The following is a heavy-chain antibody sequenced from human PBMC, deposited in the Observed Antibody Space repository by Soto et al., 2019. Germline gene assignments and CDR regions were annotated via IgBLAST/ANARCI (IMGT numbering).Heavy chain of an antibody. V-gene: IGHV5-51*01. Sequence: GASLKISCKGSGYSFTSYRIGWVRQMPGKGLEWMGIIYPGDSDTRYSPSFQGQVTISADKSISTAYLQWSSLKASDTAMYYCARLSFHDYGDYYYYLDGRGKGTTVTVSS. CDR2: IYPGDSDT. J-gene: IGHJ6*03. CDR1: GYSFTSYR. CDR3: ARLSFHDYGDYYYYLDG. D-gene: IGHD4-17*01.